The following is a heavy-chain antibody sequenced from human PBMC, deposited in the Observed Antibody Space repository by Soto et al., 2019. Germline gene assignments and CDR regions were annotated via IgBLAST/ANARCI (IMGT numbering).Heavy chain of an antibody. CDR1: GGTFSSYA. J-gene: IGHJ6*02. D-gene: IGHD5-18*01. CDR2: IIPIFGTA. V-gene: IGHV1-69*13. CDR3: ASPWGGVDTVSNYYYYCMDV. Sequence: GASVKVSCKASGGTFSSYAISWVRQAPGQGLEWMGGIIPIFGTANYAQKFQGRVTITADESTSTAYMELSSLRSEDTAEYYCASPWGGVDTVSNYYYYCMDVWGQGTTVTVSS.